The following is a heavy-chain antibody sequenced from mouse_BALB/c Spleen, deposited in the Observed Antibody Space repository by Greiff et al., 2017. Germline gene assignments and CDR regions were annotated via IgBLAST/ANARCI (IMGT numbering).Heavy chain of an antibody. V-gene: IGHV14-3*02. CDR3: AREYYGSSYVGFAY. Sequence: EVQLQQSGAELVKPGASVKLSCTASGFNIKDTYMHWVKQRPEQGLEWIGRIDPANGNTKYDPKFQGKATITADTSSNTAYLQLSSLTSEDTAVYYCAREYYGSSYVGFAYWGQGTLVTVSA. CDR1: GFNIKDTY. CDR2: IDPANGNT. J-gene: IGHJ3*01. D-gene: IGHD1-1*01.